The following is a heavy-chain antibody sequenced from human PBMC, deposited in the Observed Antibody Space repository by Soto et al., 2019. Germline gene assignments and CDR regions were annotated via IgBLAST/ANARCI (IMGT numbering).Heavy chain of an antibody. Sequence: QVQLVESGGGVVQPGRSLRLSCAASGFTFSSYAMHWVRQAPGKGLEWVAVISYDGSNKYYADSVKGRFTISRDNSKNTLYLQMNSLRAEDTAVYYCARDAMDSFDYWGQGTLVTVSS. J-gene: IGHJ4*02. V-gene: IGHV3-30-3*01. CDR1: GFTFSSYA. CDR3: ARDAMDSFDY. D-gene: IGHD2-2*01. CDR2: ISYDGSNK.